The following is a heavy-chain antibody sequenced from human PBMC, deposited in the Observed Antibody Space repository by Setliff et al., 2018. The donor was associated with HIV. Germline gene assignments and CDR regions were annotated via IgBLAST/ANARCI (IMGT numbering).Heavy chain of an antibody. CDR3: ARAVGGVHMATNFDF. Sequence: KPSETLSLTCAVYGGSFSGFYWNWIRQPPGKGLEWIGEINHSGSTNYNPSLTSRVTISVATSETQFTLRLASVTAADTAVYYCARAVGGVHMATNFDFWGQGTLVTVSS. D-gene: IGHD1-26*01. V-gene: IGHV4-34*01. CDR1: GGSFSGFY. CDR2: INHSGST. J-gene: IGHJ4*02.